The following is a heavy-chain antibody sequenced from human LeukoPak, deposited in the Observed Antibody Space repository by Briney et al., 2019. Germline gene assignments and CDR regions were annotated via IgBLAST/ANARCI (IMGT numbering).Heavy chain of an antibody. D-gene: IGHD6-19*01. CDR1: GFTFSSYS. CDR3: SRSGWTGDWFDP. Sequence: GGSLRLSCAASGFTFSSYSMNWVRQAPGKGLEWVSSISSSSSYIYYADSVKGRFTISRDNAKNSLYLQMNSLRAEDTAVYYCSRSGWTGDWFDPWGQGTLVTVSS. V-gene: IGHV3-21*01. CDR2: ISSSSSYI. J-gene: IGHJ5*02.